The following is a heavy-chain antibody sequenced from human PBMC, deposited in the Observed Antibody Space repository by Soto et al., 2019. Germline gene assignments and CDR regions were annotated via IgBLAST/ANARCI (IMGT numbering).Heavy chain of an antibody. V-gene: IGHV1-69*08. CDR3: ARDPVWDPPYSYGMDV. Sequence: QVQLVQSGAEVKKPASSVKVSSKASGGTFSSYTISWVRQAPGQGLESMGKIIPILGIANYAQTFQGRVTITADKSTSKAYMVLSSLSSEDTAVYCGARDPVWDPPYSYGMDVWGQGNTVTVSS. CDR1: GGTFSSYT. D-gene: IGHD1-26*01. J-gene: IGHJ6*02. CDR2: IIPILGIA.